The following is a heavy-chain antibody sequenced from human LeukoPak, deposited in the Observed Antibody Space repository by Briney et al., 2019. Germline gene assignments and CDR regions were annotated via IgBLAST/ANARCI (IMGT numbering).Heavy chain of an antibody. CDR2: ISAYNGNT. J-gene: IGHJ5*02. CDR1: GYTLTELS. V-gene: IGHV1-18*01. D-gene: IGHD3-10*01. Sequence: ASVKVSCKVSGYTLTELSMHWVRQAPGKGLEWMGWISAYNGNTNYAQKLQGRVTITADESTSTAYMELSSLRSEDTAVYYCARRIRFGELAWFDPWGQGTLVTVSS. CDR3: ARRIRFGELAWFDP.